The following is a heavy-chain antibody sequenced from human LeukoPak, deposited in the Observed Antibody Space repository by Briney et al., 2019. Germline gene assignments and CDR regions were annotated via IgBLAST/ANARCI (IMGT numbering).Heavy chain of an antibody. CDR3: ARSQGGVFDV. J-gene: IGHJ3*01. Sequence: GGSLRLSCVVSGFTFTNYWMQWVRQVPGKGLVWVARMNSDGTSIIHADSVKGRFTISRDNAENTLYLQMNSLRPEDTALYYCARSQGGVFDVWGQGTMVIVSS. V-gene: IGHV3-74*01. CDR2: MNSDGTSI. CDR1: GFTFTNYW. D-gene: IGHD2-8*02.